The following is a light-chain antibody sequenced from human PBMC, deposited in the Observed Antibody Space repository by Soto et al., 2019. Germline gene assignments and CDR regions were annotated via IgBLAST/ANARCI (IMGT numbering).Light chain of an antibody. Sequence: EIVLTQSPGTLSLSPGEKATLSCRASQSVSSSFLAWYQQKPGQAPRLLIYGASSRATGIPDRFSGSGSGTDFTLTISRLEPEDFAVYYFQQYDSSPWTFGQGTKVEI. CDR2: GAS. J-gene: IGKJ1*01. V-gene: IGKV3-20*01. CDR1: QSVSSSF. CDR3: QQYDSSPWT.